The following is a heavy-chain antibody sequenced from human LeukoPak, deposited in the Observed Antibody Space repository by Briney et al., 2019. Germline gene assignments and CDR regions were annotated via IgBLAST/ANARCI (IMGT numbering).Heavy chain of an antibody. CDR1: GGSISSYY. CDR2: IYYSGST. CDR3: ARDAGYSYGNDAFDI. Sequence: PSETLSLTYTVSGGSISSYYWSWIRQPPGKGLEWIGYIYYSGSTNYNPSLKSRVTISVDTSKNQFSLKLSSVTAADTAVYYCARDAGYSYGNDAFDIWGQGTMVTVSS. D-gene: IGHD5-18*01. V-gene: IGHV4-59*01. J-gene: IGHJ3*02.